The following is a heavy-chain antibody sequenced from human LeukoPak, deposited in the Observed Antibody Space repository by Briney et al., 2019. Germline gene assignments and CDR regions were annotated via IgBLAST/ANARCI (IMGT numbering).Heavy chain of an antibody. CDR3: ARATTVYYYYYMDV. D-gene: IGHD4-11*01. J-gene: IGHJ6*03. V-gene: IGHV1-46*01. Sequence: GASVKVSCKASGYTFTNYHMNWVRQAPGQGLEWMGIINPSGGSTTNAQEFQGRVTMTRDMSTSTVYMELSSLRSEDTAVYYCARATTVYYYYYMDVWGKGTTVTVSS. CDR2: INPSGGST. CDR1: GYTFTNYH.